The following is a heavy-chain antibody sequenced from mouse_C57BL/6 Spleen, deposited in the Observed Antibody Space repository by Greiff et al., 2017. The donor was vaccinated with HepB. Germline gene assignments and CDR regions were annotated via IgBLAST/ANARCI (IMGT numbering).Heavy chain of an antibody. CDR3: ALDLLRFWFAY. CDR1: GYTFTSYW. CDR2: IDPNSGGT. Sequence: QVQLQQPGAELVKPGASVKLSCKASGYTFTSYWMHWVKQRPGRGLEWIGSIDPNSGGTKYNEKFKSKATLTVDKPSSTAYMQLSSLTSEDSAVYFCALDLLRFWFAYWGQGTLVTVSA. D-gene: IGHD2-2*01. V-gene: IGHV1-72*01. J-gene: IGHJ3*01.